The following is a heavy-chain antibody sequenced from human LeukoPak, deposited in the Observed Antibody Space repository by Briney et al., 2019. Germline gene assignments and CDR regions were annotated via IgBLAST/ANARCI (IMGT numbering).Heavy chain of an antibody. CDR3: ARDLAEKTQDEYYYDSSGYPTY. CDR1: GYTFTSYG. D-gene: IGHD3-22*01. J-gene: IGHJ4*02. Sequence: ASVKVSCKASGYTFTSYGISWVRQAPGQGLEWMGWISAYNGNTNYAQKLQGRVTMTTDTSTSTACMELRSLRSDDTAVYYCARDLAEKTQDEYYYDSSGYPTYWGQGTLVTVSS. V-gene: IGHV1-18*01. CDR2: ISAYNGNT.